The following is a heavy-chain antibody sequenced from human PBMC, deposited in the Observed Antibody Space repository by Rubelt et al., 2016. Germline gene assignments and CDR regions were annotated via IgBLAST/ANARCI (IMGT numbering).Heavy chain of an antibody. V-gene: IGHV1-2*06. Sequence: QVQLVQSGAEVKKPGASVKVSCKASGYTFTGYYMHWVRQAPGQGLEWVGRINPNSGGTNYARKFQGRVTMTRDTSITTAYMELSRLRSDDTAVFYGARESSSGWYIDYWGQGTLVTVSS. CDR1: GYTFTGYY. CDR2: INPNSGGT. J-gene: IGHJ4*02. D-gene: IGHD6-19*01. CDR3: ARESSSGWYIDY.